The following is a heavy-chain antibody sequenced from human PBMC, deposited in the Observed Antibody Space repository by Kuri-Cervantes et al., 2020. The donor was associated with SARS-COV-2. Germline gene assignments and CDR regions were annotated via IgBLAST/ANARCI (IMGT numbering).Heavy chain of an antibody. D-gene: IGHD2-15*01. J-gene: IGHJ3*02. CDR3: AKLGGGILAPDI. CDR1: GFTFSSYA. V-gene: IGHV3-23*01. CDR2: ISGSGGST. Sequence: GGSLRLSCAASGFTFSSYAMSWVRQAPGKGLEWVSAISGSGGSTYYADSVKGRFTISRDNSKNTLYLQMYSLRAEDTAVYYCAKLGGGILAPDIWGQGTMVTVSS.